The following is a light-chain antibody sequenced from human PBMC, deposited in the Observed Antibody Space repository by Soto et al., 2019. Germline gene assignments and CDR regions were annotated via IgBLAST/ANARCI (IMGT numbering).Light chain of an antibody. Sequence: DIQMTQSQSFVSASVGDRVTVTCRASQDISSWLAWYQQKPGKAPKLLIYTTSTLGSGVPSRFSGSRSGTDFTLTISGLQPEDFATYYCQQANRFPITFGQGTRLEIK. V-gene: IGKV1-12*01. J-gene: IGKJ5*01. CDR3: QQANRFPIT. CDR1: QDISSW. CDR2: TTS.